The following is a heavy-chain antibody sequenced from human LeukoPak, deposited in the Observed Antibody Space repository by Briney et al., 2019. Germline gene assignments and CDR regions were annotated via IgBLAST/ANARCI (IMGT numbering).Heavy chain of an antibody. CDR2: ISTSSIE. V-gene: IGHV3-48*02. CDR1: GFNFSTYG. CDR3: AREGPTAGSAFDY. Sequence: PGGSLRLSCAASGFNFSTYGIHWVRQAPGKGLEWVSYISTSSIESYADSVKGRFTISRDNAKNSLHLQMNSLRDEDTAVYYCAREGPTAGSAFDYWGQGTLVTVSS. D-gene: IGHD6-13*01. J-gene: IGHJ4*02.